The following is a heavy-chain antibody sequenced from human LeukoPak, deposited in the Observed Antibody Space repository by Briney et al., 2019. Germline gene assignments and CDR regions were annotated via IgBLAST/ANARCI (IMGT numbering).Heavy chain of an antibody. CDR1: GYTFTGYY. V-gene: IGHV1-2*02. CDR2: INPNSGGT. J-gene: IGHJ3*02. Sequence: ASVKVSCKASGYTFTGYYMHWVRQAPGQGLEWMGWINPNSGGTNYAQKFQGRVTMTRDTSISTAYMELSRLRSDDTAVYYCARDYYDSSGYFAFDIWGQGTMVTVSS. D-gene: IGHD3-22*01. CDR3: ARDYYDSSGYFAFDI.